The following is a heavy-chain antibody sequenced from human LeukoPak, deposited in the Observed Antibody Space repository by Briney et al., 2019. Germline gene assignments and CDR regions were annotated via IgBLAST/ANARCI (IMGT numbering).Heavy chain of an antibody. CDR3: AREYGYYDFWSDYYRPHYFDS. J-gene: IGHJ4*02. Sequence: PGGSLRLSCEASGFTFSTYGFHWVRQAPGKGLEWVAIIWYDGSKKFYADSVKGRFTISRDNSKNTLYLQMNSLRAEDTAVYYCAREYGYYDFWSDYYRPHYFDSWGQGTLVTASS. D-gene: IGHD3-3*01. V-gene: IGHV3-33*01. CDR1: GFTFSTYG. CDR2: IWYDGSKK.